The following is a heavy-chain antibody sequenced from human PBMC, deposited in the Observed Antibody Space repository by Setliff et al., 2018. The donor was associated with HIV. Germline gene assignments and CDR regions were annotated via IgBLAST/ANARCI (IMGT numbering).Heavy chain of an antibody. J-gene: IGHJ4*02. CDR3: VREIVGASAFNY. CDR1: GFTFGSQW. V-gene: IGHV3-74*01. Sequence: PGGSLRLSCAASGFTFGSQWMHWVRQAPGKGLVWVSRISPDGSVINYAGSVKGRFTISRDNAKNTLYLQMNGLRAEDTAVYYCVREIVGASAFNYWGQGTQVTVSS. CDR2: ISPDGSVI. D-gene: IGHD1-26*01.